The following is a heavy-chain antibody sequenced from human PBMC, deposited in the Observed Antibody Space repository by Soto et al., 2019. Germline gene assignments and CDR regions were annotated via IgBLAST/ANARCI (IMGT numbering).Heavy chain of an antibody. D-gene: IGHD4-17*01. CDR1: GGSISSSSYY. Sequence: SETLSLTCTVSGGSISSSSYYWGWIRQPPGKGLEWIGNIYYSGNTYYNPSLKSRVTISVDRSKNQFSLKLSSVTAADTAVYYCARASTTVTTLDYRGQGTLVTVSS. CDR2: IYYSGNT. J-gene: IGHJ4*02. V-gene: IGHV4-39*07. CDR3: ARASTTVTTLDY.